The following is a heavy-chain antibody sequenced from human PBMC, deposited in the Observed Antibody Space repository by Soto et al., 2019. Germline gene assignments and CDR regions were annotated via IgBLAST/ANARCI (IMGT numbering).Heavy chain of an antibody. D-gene: IGHD6-13*01. J-gene: IGHJ4*02. CDR2: ISGSGGST. CDR3: AKVPPYPIAAAGPFDY. CDR1: GFTFSSYA. Sequence: VGSLRLSCAASGFTFSSYAMSWVRQAPGKGLEWVSAISGSGGSTYYADSVKGRFTISRDNSKNTLYLQMNSLRAEDTAVYYCAKVPPYPIAAAGPFDYCGQGTLVTVSS. V-gene: IGHV3-23*01.